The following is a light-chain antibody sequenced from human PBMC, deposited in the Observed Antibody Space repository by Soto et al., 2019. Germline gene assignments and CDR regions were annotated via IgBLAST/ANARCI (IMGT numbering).Light chain of an antibody. V-gene: IGKV1-39*01. Sequence: DIQMTQSPSSLSTSVGDRVTITCRASQYINNYLNWYQQKPGKAPKLLIFAAYHLQSGVPSRFRGRGSGTDFTLTISSLQPEEFSTEYCRQSSSTPPYTFGQGTNLDMK. CDR1: QYINNY. J-gene: IGKJ2*01. CDR2: AAY. CDR3: RQSSSTPPYT.